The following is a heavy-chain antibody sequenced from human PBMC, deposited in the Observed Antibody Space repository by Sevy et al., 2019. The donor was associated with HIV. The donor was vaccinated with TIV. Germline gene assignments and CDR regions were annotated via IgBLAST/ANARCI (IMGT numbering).Heavy chain of an antibody. V-gene: IGHV3-21*06. CDR1: GFTFNKYN. CDR2: ITGYSTDI. CDR3: ARAEQTYFFDY. J-gene: IGHJ4*02. Sequence: GGSLRLSCAASGFTFNKYNMNWVRQAPGKGLEWVSTITGYSTDIYYADSVKGRFTISRDDAKNSLYLQMNGLRAEDTARYYCARAEQTYFFDYWGQGTLVTVSS.